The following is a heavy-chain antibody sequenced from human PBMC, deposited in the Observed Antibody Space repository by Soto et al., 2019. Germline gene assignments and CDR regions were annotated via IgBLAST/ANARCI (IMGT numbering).Heavy chain of an antibody. D-gene: IGHD2-15*01. Sequence: ETLSLTCTVSGASISTGDYYWSWVRQPPGKGLEWVSAISGSGGSTYYADSVKGRFTISRDNSKNTLYLQMNSLRAEDTAVYYCAKDLQKADCSGGSCRDYWGQGTLVTVSS. CDR3: AKDLQKADCSGGSCRDY. CDR2: ISGSGGST. CDR1: GASISTGDYY. J-gene: IGHJ4*02. V-gene: IGHV3-23*01.